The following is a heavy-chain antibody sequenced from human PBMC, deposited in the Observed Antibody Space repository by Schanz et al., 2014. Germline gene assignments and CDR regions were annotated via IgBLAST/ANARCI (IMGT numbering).Heavy chain of an antibody. CDR2: ISNTGTFI. CDR1: GFTFSDYY. J-gene: IGHJ3*01. Sequence: QVQLVESGGGLVKPGGSLRLSCAASGFTFSDYYMSWVRQAPGKGLEWVSIISNTGTFIYYADSVRGRFVISRDNAKSSLFLQMKGLRAEDTALYFCARDEGRDGYNLAFDVWGQGTLVTVSS. CDR3: ARDEGRDGYNLAFDV. D-gene: IGHD5-12*01. V-gene: IGHV3-11*01.